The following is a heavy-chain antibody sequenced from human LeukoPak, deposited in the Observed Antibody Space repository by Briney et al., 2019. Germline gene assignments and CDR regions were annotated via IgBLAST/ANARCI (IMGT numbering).Heavy chain of an antibody. J-gene: IGHJ4*02. CDR1: GYSFTSYW. CDR2: IYPGDSDT. V-gene: IGHV5-51*01. CDR3: ARRSYCGGDCYSFDY. Sequence: GESLKVSCKGSGYSFTSYWIGWVRQMPGKGLEWMGIIYPGDSDTRYSPSFQGQVTISADKSISTAYLQWSSLKASDTAMYYCARRSYCGGDCYSFDYWGQGTLVTVSS. D-gene: IGHD2-21*02.